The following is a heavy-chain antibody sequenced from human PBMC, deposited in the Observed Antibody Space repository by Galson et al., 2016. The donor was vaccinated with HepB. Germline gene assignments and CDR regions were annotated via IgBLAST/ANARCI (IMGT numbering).Heavy chain of an antibody. V-gene: IGHV3-9*01. CDR1: GFSFGVYS. J-gene: IGHJ4*01. CDR2: ISPNSGST. CDR3: AREPAVTYYLDS. D-gene: IGHD2-21*02. Sequence: SLRLSCAASGFSFGVYSMQWVRQAPGKGLEWVSGISPNSGSTVYADSVRGRFTISRDNAKNSLYLQMNSLRPEDTALYYCAREPAVTYYLDSWGHGTLVTVSS.